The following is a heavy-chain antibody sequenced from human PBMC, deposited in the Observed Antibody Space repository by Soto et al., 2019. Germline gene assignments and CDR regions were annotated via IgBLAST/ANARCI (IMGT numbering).Heavy chain of an antibody. CDR3: ARAQYSSSSQLGYYYGMDV. D-gene: IGHD6-6*01. CDR1: GFTFSSYA. J-gene: IGHJ6*02. Sequence: GGSLRLSCAASGFTFSSYAMHWVRQAPGKGLEWVAVISYDGSNKYYADSVKGRFTISRDNSKNTLYLQMNSLRAEDTAVYYCARAQYSSSSQLGYYYGMDVWGQGTTVTVSS. V-gene: IGHV3-30-3*01. CDR2: ISYDGSNK.